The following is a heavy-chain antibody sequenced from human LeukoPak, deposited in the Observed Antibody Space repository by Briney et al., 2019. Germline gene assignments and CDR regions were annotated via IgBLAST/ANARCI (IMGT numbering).Heavy chain of an antibody. Sequence: GGSLRLSCAASGFTFSSYGMHWVRQAPGKVLEWVAFIRYDGSNKCYADSAKGRFTISRDNSKNTLYLQMNSLRAEDTAVYYCAKPLVVPDQSYYYYYMDVWGKGTTVTISS. J-gene: IGHJ6*03. CDR2: IRYDGSNK. D-gene: IGHD2-2*01. CDR1: GFTFSSYG. V-gene: IGHV3-30*02. CDR3: AKPLVVPDQSYYYYYMDV.